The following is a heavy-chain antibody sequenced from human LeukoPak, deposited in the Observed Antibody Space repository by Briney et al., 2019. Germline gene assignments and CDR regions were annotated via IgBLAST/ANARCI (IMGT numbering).Heavy chain of an antibody. V-gene: IGHV4-59*01. CDR1: GGSISSYY. D-gene: IGHD3-9*01. J-gene: IGHJ3*02. Sequence: TSETLSLTCTVPGGSISSYYWSWIRQPPGKGLEWIGYIYYSGSTNYNPSLKSRVTISVDTSKNQFSLKLSSVTAADTAVYYCARYDILTAERDAFDIWGQGTMVTVSS. CDR3: ARYDILTAERDAFDI. CDR2: IYYSGST.